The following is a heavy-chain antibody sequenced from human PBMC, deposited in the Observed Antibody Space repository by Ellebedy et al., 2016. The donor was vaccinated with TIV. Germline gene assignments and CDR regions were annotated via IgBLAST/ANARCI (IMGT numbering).Heavy chain of an antibody. CDR2: INPSGGST. CDR1: GYTFTSYY. J-gene: IGHJ6*02. Sequence: ASVKVSCKASGYTFTSYYMHWVRQAPGQGLEWMAMINPSGGSTSYAQKFQGRVTVTRDTSTSTVYMELSSLRSEDTAVYYCARAPHVDTAMVGPLYYYYGMDVWGQGTTVTVSS. V-gene: IGHV1-46*01. D-gene: IGHD5-18*01. CDR3: ARAPHVDTAMVGPLYYYYGMDV.